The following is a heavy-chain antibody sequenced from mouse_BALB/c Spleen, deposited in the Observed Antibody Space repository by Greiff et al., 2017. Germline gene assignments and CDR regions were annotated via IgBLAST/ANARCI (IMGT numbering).Heavy chain of an antibody. CDR2: ISSGGGST. J-gene: IGHJ1*01. CDR3: ARQANWDEGYFDV. D-gene: IGHD4-1*01. V-gene: IGHV5-12-1*01. CDR1: GFAFSSYD. Sequence: EVHLVESGGGLVKPGGSLKLSCAASGFAFSSYDMSWVRQTPEKRLEWVAYISSGGGSTYYPDTVKGRFTISRDNAKNTLYLQMSSLKSEDTAMYYCARQANWDEGYFDVWGAGTTVTVSS.